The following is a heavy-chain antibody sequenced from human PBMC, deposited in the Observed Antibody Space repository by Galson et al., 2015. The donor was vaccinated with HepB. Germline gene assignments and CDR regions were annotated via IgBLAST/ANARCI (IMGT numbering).Heavy chain of an antibody. D-gene: IGHD2-21*02. Sequence: SLRLSCAASGFTFSSYGMRWVRQAPGKGLEWVAVIWYDGSNKYYADSVKGRFTISRDNSKNTLYLQMNSLRAEDTAVYYCAREARYCGGDCPAEYFQHWGQGTLVTVSS. J-gene: IGHJ1*01. CDR1: GFTFSSYG. V-gene: IGHV3-33*01. CDR2: IWYDGSNK. CDR3: AREARYCGGDCPAEYFQH.